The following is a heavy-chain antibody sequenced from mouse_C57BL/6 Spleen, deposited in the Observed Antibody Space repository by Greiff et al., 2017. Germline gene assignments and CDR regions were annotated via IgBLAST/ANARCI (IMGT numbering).Heavy chain of an antibody. J-gene: IGHJ4*01. Sequence: QVQLQQPGTELVKPGASVKLSCKASGYTFTSYWMNWVKQRPGQGLEWIGNINPSNGGTNYNEKFKSKATLTVDKSSSTAYMQLSSLTSEDSAVDYCVGDGYYVPDAMDYWGQGTSVTVSA. D-gene: IGHD2-3*01. V-gene: IGHV1-53*01. CDR1: GYTFTSYW. CDR2: INPSNGGT. CDR3: VGDGYYVPDAMDY.